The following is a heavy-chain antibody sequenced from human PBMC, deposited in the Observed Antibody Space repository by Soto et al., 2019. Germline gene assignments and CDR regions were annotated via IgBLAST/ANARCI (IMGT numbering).Heavy chain of an antibody. CDR1: GGSISSYY. D-gene: IGHD2-21*01. V-gene: IGHV4-59*01. J-gene: IGHJ6*02. CDR3: ARDNLFPPGQRDPNTHYYYYGMDV. Sequence: SETLSLTCTVSGGSISSYYWSWIRQPPGKGLEWIGYIYYSGSTNYNPSLKSRVTISVDTSKNQFSLKLSSVTAADTAVYYCARDNLFPPGQRDPNTHYYYYGMDVWGQGTTVTVSS. CDR2: IYYSGST.